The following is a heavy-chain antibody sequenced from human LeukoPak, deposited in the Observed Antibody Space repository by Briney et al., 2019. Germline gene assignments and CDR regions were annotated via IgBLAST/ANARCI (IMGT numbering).Heavy chain of an antibody. CDR3: ARDYEGGDYSADY. J-gene: IGHJ4*02. D-gene: IGHD2-21*02. CDR2: ISSSSSTI. Sequence: GGSLRLSCAASGFTFSSYSMNWVRQAPGKGLEWVSYISSSSSTIYYADSVKGRFTISRDNAKNSLCLQMNSLRAEDTAVYYCARDYEGGDYSADYWGQGTLVTVSS. CDR1: GFTFSSYS. V-gene: IGHV3-48*04.